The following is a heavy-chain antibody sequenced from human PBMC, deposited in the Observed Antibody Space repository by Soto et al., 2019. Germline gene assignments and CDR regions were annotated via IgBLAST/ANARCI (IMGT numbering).Heavy chain of an antibody. D-gene: IGHD3-10*01. J-gene: IGHJ4*02. V-gene: IGHV3-23*01. CDR1: GFTFSSYA. CDR3: AKTPGKTYYFDY. CDR2: ISGSGGST. Sequence: GGSLRLSCAASGFTFSSYAMSWGRQAPGKGLEWVSAISGSGGSTYYADSVKDRFTISRDNFKNTLYLQMNSLRAEDTAVYYCAKTPGKTYYFDYWGQGTLVTVSS.